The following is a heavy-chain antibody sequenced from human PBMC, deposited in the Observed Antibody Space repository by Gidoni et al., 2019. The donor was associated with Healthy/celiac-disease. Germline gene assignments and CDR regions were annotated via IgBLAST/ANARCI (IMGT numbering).Heavy chain of an antibody. CDR1: GFTFSRYA. Sequence: QVQLVESGGGVVQPGRSLRLSCAAPGFTFSRYAMHWVRQAPGKGLEWVAVISYDGSNKYYADSVKGRFTIARDNSKNTLYLQMNSLRAEDTAVYYCARDDTYYYDSSGYYYAGEFDYWGQGTLVTVSS. V-gene: IGHV3-30*01. D-gene: IGHD3-22*01. CDR2: ISYDGSNK. J-gene: IGHJ4*02. CDR3: ARDDTYYYDSSGYYYAGEFDY.